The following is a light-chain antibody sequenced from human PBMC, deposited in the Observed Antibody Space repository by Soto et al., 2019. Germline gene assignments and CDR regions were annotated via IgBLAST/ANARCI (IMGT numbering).Light chain of an antibody. J-gene: IGKJ1*01. Sequence: DIQMTQSPSALSASIGDRVTITCRASQSVNTWLAWYQQKPGKAPKILIYRAYTLQSGVPSRFGGSGSGTDFTLTINSLQPDDFATYDCQQYDSYPWTFGQGTKVEIK. V-gene: IGKV1-5*03. CDR1: QSVNTW. CDR3: QQYDSYPWT. CDR2: RAY.